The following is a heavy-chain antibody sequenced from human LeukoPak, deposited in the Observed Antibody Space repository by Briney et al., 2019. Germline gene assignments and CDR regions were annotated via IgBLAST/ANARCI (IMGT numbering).Heavy chain of an antibody. CDR3: AGGRSITLLRGVAMSDGFDI. Sequence: GESLKISCTASGFTFTSYGMNWVRQAPGKGLEWVSFIDTGGSYIYYGDSLKGRVTISRDNAKNSLYLQMNGLRAEDTAVYYCAGGRSITLLRGVAMSDGFDIWGQGAMVTVSS. J-gene: IGHJ3*02. D-gene: IGHD3-10*01. CDR2: IDTGGSYI. CDR1: GFTFTSYG. V-gene: IGHV3-21*01.